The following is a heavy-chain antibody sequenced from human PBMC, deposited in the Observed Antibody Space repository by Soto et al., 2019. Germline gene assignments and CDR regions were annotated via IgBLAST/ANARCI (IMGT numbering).Heavy chain of an antibody. J-gene: IGHJ5*02. D-gene: IGHD6-13*01. CDR3: ARHQEAAAGPYNWFDP. CDR1: GGTFSSYA. Sequence: SVKVSCKASGGTFSSYAISWVRQAPGQGLEWMGGIIPIFGTANYAQKFQGRVTITADESTSTAYMELSSLRSEDTAVYYCARHQEAAAGPYNWFDPWGQGTLVTVSS. V-gene: IGHV1-69*13. CDR2: IIPIFGTA.